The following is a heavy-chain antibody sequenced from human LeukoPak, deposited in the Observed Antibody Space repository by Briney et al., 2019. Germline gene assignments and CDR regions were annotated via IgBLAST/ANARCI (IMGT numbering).Heavy chain of an antibody. J-gene: IGHJ3*02. D-gene: IGHD2-15*01. CDR2: ISGSGGST. Sequence: GGSLRLSCAASGFTFSSYAMSWVRQAPGKGLEWVSAISGSGGSTYYAGSVKGRFTISRDNSKNTLYLQMNSLRAEDTAVYYCAKEGCSGGSCYSDAFDIWGQGTMVTVSS. CDR3: AKEGCSGGSCYSDAFDI. CDR1: GFTFSSYA. V-gene: IGHV3-23*01.